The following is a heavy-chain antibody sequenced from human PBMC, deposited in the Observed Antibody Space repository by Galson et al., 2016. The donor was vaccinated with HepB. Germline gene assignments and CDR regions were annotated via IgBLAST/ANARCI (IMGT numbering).Heavy chain of an antibody. CDR3: AKVNWDDSDRT. J-gene: IGHJ4*02. V-gene: IGHV3-23*01. CDR1: GFTFSSYP. Sequence: LRLSCAASGFTFSSYPMSWVRQAPGKGLEWVSAISGSDPDTFYADSVKGRFSISRDDSKNTVYLQMNSLRVEDTAVYYCAKVNWDDSDRTWGLGTLVTVSS. D-gene: IGHD1-1*01. CDR2: ISGSDPDT.